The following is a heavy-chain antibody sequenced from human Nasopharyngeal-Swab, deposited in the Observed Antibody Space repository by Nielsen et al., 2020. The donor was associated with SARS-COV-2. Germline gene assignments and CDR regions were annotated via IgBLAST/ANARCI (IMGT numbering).Heavy chain of an antibody. D-gene: IGHD2-2*01. CDR1: GGSFSGYY. V-gene: IGHV4-34*01. J-gene: IGHJ5*02. CDR2: INHSGST. CDR3: ARMIVGVPAARDWFDP. Sequence: SETLSLTCAVYGGSFSGYYWSWIRQPPGKGLEWIGEINHSGSTNYNPSLKSRVTISVDPSKNQFSLKLSSVTAADTAVYYCARMIVGVPAARDWFDPWGQGTLVTVSS.